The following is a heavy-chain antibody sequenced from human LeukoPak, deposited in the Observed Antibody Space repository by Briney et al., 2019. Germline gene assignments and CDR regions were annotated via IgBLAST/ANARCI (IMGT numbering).Heavy chain of an antibody. V-gene: IGHV4-39*07. CDR3: ARNGGYSNYYYYYMDV. CDR1: GGSISSSSYY. Sequence: SETLSLTCTVSGGSISSSSYYWGWIRQPPGKGLEWIGSIYYSGSTYYNPSLKSRVTISVDTSKNQFSLKLSSVTAADTAVCYCARNGGYSNYYYYYMDVWGKGTTVTVSS. CDR2: IYYSGST. D-gene: IGHD4-11*01. J-gene: IGHJ6*03.